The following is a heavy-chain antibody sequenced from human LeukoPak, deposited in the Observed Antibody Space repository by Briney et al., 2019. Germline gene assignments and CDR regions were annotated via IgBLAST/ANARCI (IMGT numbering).Heavy chain of an antibody. CDR1: GFTFSSCA. CDR3: TRDQGEYYFDY. V-gene: IGHV3-30-3*01. CDR2: ISYDGSNK. D-gene: IGHD3-10*01. Sequence: GRSLRLSCAASGFTFSSCAMHWVRQAPGKGLEWVAVISYDGSNKYYADSVQGRFTISRDYSKNTLFLQMNSLRAEDAAVYFCTRDQGEYYFDYWGQGTLVTVSS. J-gene: IGHJ4*02.